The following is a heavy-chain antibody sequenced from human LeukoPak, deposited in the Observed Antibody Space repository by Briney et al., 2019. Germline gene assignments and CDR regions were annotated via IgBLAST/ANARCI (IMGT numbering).Heavy chain of an antibody. Sequence: PSETLSLTCAVSVGSISSGGSSWRWPRQPRGKGLECIGYIYHSGSTYYNPCVKSRVTISVDRSKNQFSLKLSSVTAADTAVYYCVRSYDLVPFDYLGRGALATVSS. V-gene: IGHV4-30-2*01. CDR3: VRSYDLVPFDY. J-gene: IGHJ4*02. CDR2: IYHSGST. CDR1: VGSISSGGSS. D-gene: IGHD3-3*01.